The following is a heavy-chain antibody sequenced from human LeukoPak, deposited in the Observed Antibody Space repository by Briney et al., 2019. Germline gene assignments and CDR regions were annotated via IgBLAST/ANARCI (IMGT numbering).Heavy chain of an antibody. CDR3: ARWGRGAFDI. V-gene: IGHV3-53*01. Sequence: PTGGSLRLSCAASGFTVSSNYMSWVRQAPGKGLEWVSVIYSGGSTYYADSVKGRFTISRDNSKNTLYLQMNSLRAEDTAVYYCARWGRGAFDIWGQGTMVTVSS. D-gene: IGHD3-16*01. CDR2: IYSGGST. J-gene: IGHJ3*02. CDR1: GFTVSSNY.